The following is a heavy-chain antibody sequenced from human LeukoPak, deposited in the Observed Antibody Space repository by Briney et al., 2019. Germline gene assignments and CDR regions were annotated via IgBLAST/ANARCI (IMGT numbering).Heavy chain of an antibody. D-gene: IGHD4-23*01. V-gene: IGHV3-30-3*01. CDR2: ISYDGSNK. Sequence: GRSLRLSCAASGFTFSSYAMHWVRQAPGKGLEWVAVISYDGSNKYYADSVKGRFTISRDNSKNTLYLQMNSLRAEDTAVYYCARDQDGGNSPAEYFQHWGQGTLVTVSS. CDR1: GFTFSSYA. J-gene: IGHJ1*01. CDR3: ARDQDGGNSPAEYFQH.